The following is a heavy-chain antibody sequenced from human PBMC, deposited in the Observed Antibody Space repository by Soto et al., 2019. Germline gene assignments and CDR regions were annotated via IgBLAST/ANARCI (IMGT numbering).Heavy chain of an antibody. D-gene: IGHD2-15*01. CDR2: IKSKTDGGTT. V-gene: IGHV3-15*01. CDR3: TTGQEQDYYFDY. Sequence: GGSLRLSCAASGFTFSNAWMSWVRQAPGKGLEWVGRIKSKTDGGTTDYAAPVKGRFTISRDDSKNTLYLQMNSLKTEDTAVYYCTTGQEQDYYFDYWGQGTLVTVSS. J-gene: IGHJ4*02. CDR1: GFTFSNAW.